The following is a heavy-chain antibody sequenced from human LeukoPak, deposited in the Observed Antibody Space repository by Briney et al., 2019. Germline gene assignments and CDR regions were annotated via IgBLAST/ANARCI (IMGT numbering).Heavy chain of an antibody. V-gene: IGHV3-23*01. CDR3: TKVIREVDMSYDY. J-gene: IGHJ4*02. CDR1: GFTFSNYA. CDR2: IHYSGGST. D-gene: IGHD5-24*01. Sequence: GGSLRLSCAASGFTFSNYAMSWVRQAPGKGLEWVSAIHYSGGSTYYADSVKGRFTISRDNSKNTLYLQMNSLRAEDTAVYYCTKVIREVDMSYDYWGQGALVTVSS.